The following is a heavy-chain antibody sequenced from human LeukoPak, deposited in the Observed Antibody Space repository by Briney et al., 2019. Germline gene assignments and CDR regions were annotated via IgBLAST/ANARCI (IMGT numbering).Heavy chain of an antibody. J-gene: IGHJ5*02. D-gene: IGHD1-26*01. V-gene: IGHV3-11*05. CDR2: ISPSTTHT. Sequence: PGGSLSVSCAASGFTFSDYYMSWSRQAPGKGLEWLSYISPSTTHTSYADSVKGRFTISRDNAKNLLFLQMNSLRAEDTAVYYWARGGHGAADQWGQGTLVTVSS. CDR1: GFTFSDYY. CDR3: ARGGHGAADQ.